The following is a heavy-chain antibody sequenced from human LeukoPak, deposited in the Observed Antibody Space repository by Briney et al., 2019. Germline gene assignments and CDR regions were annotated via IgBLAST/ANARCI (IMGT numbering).Heavy chain of an antibody. J-gene: IGHJ6*03. D-gene: IGHD6-13*01. V-gene: IGHV4-34*01. CDR1: GGSFSGYY. CDR2: INHSGST. CDR3: ASWHSRRPYYYYYMDV. Sequence: SETLSLTCAVYGGSFSGYYWSWIRQPPGKGLEWIGEINHSGSTNYNPSLKSRVTISVDTSKNQFSLKLSSVTAADTAVYYCASWHSRRPYYYYYMDVWGKGTTVTVSS.